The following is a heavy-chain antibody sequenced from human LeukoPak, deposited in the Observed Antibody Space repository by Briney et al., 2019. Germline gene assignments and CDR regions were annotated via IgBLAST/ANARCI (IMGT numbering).Heavy chain of an antibody. CDR1: GFRFNTYW. J-gene: IGHJ4*02. D-gene: IGHD3-22*01. CDR2: IKQDGNEK. CDR3: AKDHSYAYYDSSGYSTRDGY. V-gene: IGHV3-7*03. Sequence: GGSLRLSCAASGFRFNTYWMSWVRQAPGKGLEWVANIKQDGNEKYYADSVKGRFTISRDNSKNTLYLQMNSLRAEDTAVYYCAKDHSYAYYDSSGYSTRDGYWGQGTLVTVSS.